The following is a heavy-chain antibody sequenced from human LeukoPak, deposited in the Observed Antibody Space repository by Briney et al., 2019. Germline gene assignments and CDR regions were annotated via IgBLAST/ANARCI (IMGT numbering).Heavy chain of an antibody. Sequence: GGSLRLSCAASGFTFDDYAMHWVRQGPGKSLEWVSLINENGDIAYYGDSVRGRLTVSRDNAKNSLYLQMNSLTTEDTALYYCAKARWEPNFDYWGQGTLVTVSS. J-gene: IGHJ4*02. V-gene: IGHV3-43*02. CDR2: INENGDIA. CDR3: AKARWEPNFDY. CDR1: GFTFDDYA. D-gene: IGHD1-26*01.